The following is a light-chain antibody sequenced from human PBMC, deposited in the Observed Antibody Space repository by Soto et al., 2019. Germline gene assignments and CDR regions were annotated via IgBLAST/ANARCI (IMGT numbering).Light chain of an antibody. CDR3: QTWGTGIVV. V-gene: IGLV4-69*01. CDR2: LNSDGSL. CDR1: RGHSSYA. J-gene: IGLJ2*01. Sequence: QSVLTQSPSASASLGASVKLTCTLSRGHSSYAIAWHQQQAEKGPRYLMKLNSDGSLSKGDGIPDRFSGSSSGAERYLTISSLQSEDEADYYCQTWGTGIVVFGGGTKLTVL.